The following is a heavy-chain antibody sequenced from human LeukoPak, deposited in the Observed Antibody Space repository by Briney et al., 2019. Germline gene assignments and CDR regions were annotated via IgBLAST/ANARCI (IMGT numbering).Heavy chain of an antibody. Sequence: SETLSLTCTVSGGSISSSTYYWGWIRQPPGKGLEWIGSIFYSGSTYYNPSLKSRVTISVDTSKNQVSLRLSSVTAADTAVYYCARGIVGVTYFDVWGQGMLVTVSS. CDR3: ARGIVGVTYFDV. V-gene: IGHV4-39*01. J-gene: IGHJ4*02. CDR1: GGSISSSTYY. D-gene: IGHD1-26*01. CDR2: IFYSGST.